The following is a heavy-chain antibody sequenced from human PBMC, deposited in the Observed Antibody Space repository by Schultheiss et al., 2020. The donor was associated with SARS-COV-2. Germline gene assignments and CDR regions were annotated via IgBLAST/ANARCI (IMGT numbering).Heavy chain of an antibody. V-gene: IGHV3-30-3*01. Sequence: GSLRLSCAASGFTFSSYWMSWVRQAPGKGLEWVAVISYDGSNKYYADSVKGRFTISRDNAKNSLYLQMNSLRAEDTAVYYCAREYCSGGSCYRNHDAFDIWGQGTMVTVSS. CDR2: ISYDGSNK. D-gene: IGHD2-15*01. CDR3: AREYCSGGSCYRNHDAFDI. J-gene: IGHJ3*02. CDR1: GFTFSSYW.